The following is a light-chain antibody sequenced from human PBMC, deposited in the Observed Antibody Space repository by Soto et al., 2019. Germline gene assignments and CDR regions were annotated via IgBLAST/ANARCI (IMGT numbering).Light chain of an antibody. CDR2: RNN. CDR1: RYNIGRNF. CDR3: AAWDDTLSGVL. Sequence: QSALTQVPSASGTPGQRVTISCSGSRYNIGRNFVFWYQQLPGSAPKLLIYRNNQRPSGVPDRFSGSNSDNSASLAISGLRSEDEADYYCAAWDDTLSGVLFGGGTKLTVL. V-gene: IGLV1-47*01. J-gene: IGLJ2*01.